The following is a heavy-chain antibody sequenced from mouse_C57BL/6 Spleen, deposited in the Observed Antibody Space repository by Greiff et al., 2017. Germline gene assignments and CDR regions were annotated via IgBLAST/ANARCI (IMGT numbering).Heavy chain of an antibody. V-gene: IGHV1-52*01. CDR2: IDPSDSET. CDR3: ARGGYYGSSYLGYFDV. D-gene: IGHD1-1*01. CDR1: GYTFTSYW. J-gene: IGHJ1*03. Sequence: QVQLQQPGAELVRPGSSVKLSCKASGYTFTSYWMHWVKQRPIQGLEWIGNIDPSDSETHYNQKFKDKATLTVDKSSSTAYMQLSSLTSEDSAVYYCARGGYYGSSYLGYFDVWGTGTTVTVSS.